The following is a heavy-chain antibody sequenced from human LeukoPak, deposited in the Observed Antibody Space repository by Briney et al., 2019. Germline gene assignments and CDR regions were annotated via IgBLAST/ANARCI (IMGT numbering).Heavy chain of an antibody. J-gene: IGHJ4*02. V-gene: IGHV4-59*01. CDR1: GGSISSYY. D-gene: IGHD6-19*01. Sequence: SETLSLTCTVSGGSISSYYWSWIRQPPGKGLEWIGYIYYSGSTNYNPPLKSRVTIPVDTSKNQFSLKLSSVTAADTAVYYCAREGWYSSGWYFDYWGQGTLVTVSS. CDR2: IYYSGST. CDR3: AREGWYSSGWYFDY.